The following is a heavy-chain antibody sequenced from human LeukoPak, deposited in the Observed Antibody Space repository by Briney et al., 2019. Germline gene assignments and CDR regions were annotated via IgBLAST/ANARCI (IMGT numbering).Heavy chain of an antibody. CDR1: GASVSRDRFY. V-gene: IGHV4-61*02. Sequence: SETLSLTCTVSGASVSRDRFYWTWVRQPAGKGLEWIGRIKSSNTNYNPSLKSRVSISLDTSTNEFSLKLSSLTAADTAVYYCARVPDWTYVPDYWGQGTLVTVSS. CDR2: IKSSNT. CDR3: ARVPDWTYVPDY. J-gene: IGHJ4*02. D-gene: IGHD3-16*01.